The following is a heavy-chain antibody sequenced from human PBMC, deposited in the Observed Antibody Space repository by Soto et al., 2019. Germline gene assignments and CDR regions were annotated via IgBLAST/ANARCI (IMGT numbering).Heavy chain of an antibody. CDR2: IYYSGST. CDR1: GGSISSYY. J-gene: IGHJ4*02. Sequence: PSETLSLTCTVSGGSISSYYWSWIRQPPGKGLEWIGYIYYSGSTNYNPSLKSRVTISVDTSKNQFSLKLSSVTAADTAVYYCARVAVLWFGELSGVDYWGQGTLVTVSS. CDR3: ARVAVLWFGELSGVDY. D-gene: IGHD3-10*01. V-gene: IGHV4-59*01.